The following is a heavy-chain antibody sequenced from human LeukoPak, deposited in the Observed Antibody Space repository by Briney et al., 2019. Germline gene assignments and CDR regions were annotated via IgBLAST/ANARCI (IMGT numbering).Heavy chain of an antibody. D-gene: IGHD2-2*01. CDR2: ISGSGGST. Sequence: GGSLRLSCAAAGFTFSSYSMNWVRQAPGKGLEWVSAISGSGGSTYYADSVKGRFTISRDNSKNTLFLQMNSLRAEDTAVYYCAKDRSCTGSSCNVGSWGQGTMVTVSS. J-gene: IGHJ3*01. CDR1: GFTFSSYS. CDR3: AKDRSCTGSSCNVGS. V-gene: IGHV3-23*01.